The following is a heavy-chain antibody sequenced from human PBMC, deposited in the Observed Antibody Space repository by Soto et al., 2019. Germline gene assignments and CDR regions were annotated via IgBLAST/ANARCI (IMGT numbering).Heavy chain of an antibody. Sequence: ASVKVSCKASGGTFSSYAISWVRQAPGQGLEWMGGIIPTFGTANYAQKFQGRVTITADESTSTAYMELSSLRSEDTAVYYCARGIIAAHDYYYYYGMDVWGQGTTVTVSS. CDR2: IIPTFGTA. V-gene: IGHV1-69*13. J-gene: IGHJ6*02. CDR1: GGTFSSYA. CDR3: ARGIIAAHDYYYYYGMDV. D-gene: IGHD6-6*01.